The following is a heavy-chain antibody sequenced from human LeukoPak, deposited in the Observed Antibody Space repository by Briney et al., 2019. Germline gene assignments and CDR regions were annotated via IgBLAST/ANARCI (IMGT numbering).Heavy chain of an antibody. V-gene: IGHV3-23*01. CDR1: GFTFSSYG. CDR2: ISGSGGST. J-gene: IGHJ4*02. D-gene: IGHD1-26*01. Sequence: GGSLGLSCAASGFTFSSYGMSWVRQAPGKGLEWVSAISGSGGSTYYADSVKGRFTISRDNSKNTLYLQMNSLRAEDTALYYCARDRGVGADHGPFDYWGQGTLVTVSS. CDR3: ARDRGVGADHGPFDY.